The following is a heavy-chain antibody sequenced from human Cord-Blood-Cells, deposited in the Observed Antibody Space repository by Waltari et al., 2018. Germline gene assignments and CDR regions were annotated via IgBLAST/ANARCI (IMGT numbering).Heavy chain of an antibody. D-gene: IGHD7-27*01. CDR2: IIPIFGTA. Sequence: QVQLVQSGAEVKKPGSSVEVSCTGAGGPFSSYAISWLRQALGQGLEWMGGIIPIFGTANYAQKFQGRVTITADESTSTAYMELSSLRSEDTAVYYCARVPRHNWGSWYFDLWGRGTLVTVSS. CDR3: ARVPRHNWGSWYFDL. J-gene: IGHJ2*01. CDR1: GGPFSSYA. V-gene: IGHV1-69*01.